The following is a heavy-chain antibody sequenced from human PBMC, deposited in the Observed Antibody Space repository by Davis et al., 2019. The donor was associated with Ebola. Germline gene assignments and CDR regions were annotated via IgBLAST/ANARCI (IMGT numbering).Heavy chain of an antibody. CDR2: ISGSGGST. CDR3: AKDLGRYYDSSGPLDY. Sequence: GESLKISCAASGFTFSSYAMSWVRQAPGKGLEWVSAISGSGGSTYYADSVKGRFTISRDNSKNTLYLQMNSLRAEDTAVYYCAKDLGRYYDSSGPLDYWGQGTLVTVSS. V-gene: IGHV3-23*01. J-gene: IGHJ4*02. CDR1: GFTFSSYA. D-gene: IGHD3-22*01.